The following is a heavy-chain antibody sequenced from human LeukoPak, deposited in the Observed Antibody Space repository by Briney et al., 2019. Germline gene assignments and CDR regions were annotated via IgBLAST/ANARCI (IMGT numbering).Heavy chain of an antibody. CDR2: IRYDGSNK. V-gene: IGHV3-30*02. CDR1: GFTFSSYG. Sequence: GGSLRLSCAASGFTFSSYGMHWVRQAPGKGLEWVAFIRYDGSNKYYADSVKGRFTISRDNSKNTLYLQMNSLIPEDTAVYYCARQYISGQWYFDYWGQGTLVTVSS. D-gene: IGHD5-18*01. J-gene: IGHJ4*02. CDR3: ARQYISGQWYFDY.